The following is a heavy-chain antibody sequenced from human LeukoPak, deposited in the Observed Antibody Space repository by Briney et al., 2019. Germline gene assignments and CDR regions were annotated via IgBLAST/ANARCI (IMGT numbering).Heavy chain of an antibody. J-gene: IGHJ5*02. CDR2: ISAYDGNT. CDR1: GGTFSSYA. CDR3: ARDHGSPYSSGWYIGKNWFDP. Sequence: GASVKVSCKASGGTFSSYAISWVRQAPGQGLEWMGWISAYDGNTFYAQKVQGRVTMTTDTSTTTAYMELRSLRSDDTAVYYCARDHGSPYSSGWYIGKNWFDPWGQGTLVTVSS. D-gene: IGHD6-19*01. V-gene: IGHV1-18*01.